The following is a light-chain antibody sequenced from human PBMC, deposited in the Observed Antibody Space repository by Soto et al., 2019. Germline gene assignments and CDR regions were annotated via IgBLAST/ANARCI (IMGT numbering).Light chain of an antibody. CDR2: RAS. CDR1: HYIYSN. Sequence: EIVMTQSPATLSVSPGERATLSGTASHYIYSNVAWFQQRPGQAPRLLIYRASTRATGTPARFSGSGSGTEFTLTITSLQSEDFALYYCQQYHNLWTFGQGTEVEIK. CDR3: QQYHNLWT. J-gene: IGKJ1*01. V-gene: IGKV3-15*01.